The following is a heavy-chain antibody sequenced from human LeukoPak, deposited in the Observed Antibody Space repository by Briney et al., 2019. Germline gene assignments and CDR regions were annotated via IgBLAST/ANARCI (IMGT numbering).Heavy chain of an antibody. CDR1: GFMFSSYS. CDR2: ISYTSTYI. CDR3: ARYGADSFDY. Sequence: GASLRLSCAASGFMFSSYSMNWVRQAPGKGLEWVASISYTSTYIFYADSLKGRFTISRDNTENSLYLQMNSLRAEDTAVYYCARYGADSFDYWGQGTLVTVRS. V-gene: IGHV3-21*01. D-gene: IGHD4/OR15-4a*01. J-gene: IGHJ4*02.